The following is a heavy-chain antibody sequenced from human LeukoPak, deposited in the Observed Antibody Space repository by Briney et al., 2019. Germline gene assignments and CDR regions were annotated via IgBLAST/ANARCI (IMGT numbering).Heavy chain of an antibody. V-gene: IGHV3-53*01. CDR3: AREVRGYYFDY. D-gene: IGHD5-12*01. J-gene: IGHJ4*02. Sequence: PGGSLRLYCAASGFTVTSNYMTWVRQAPGKGLEWVSVISSGGNTYYADSVKGRFTISRDNSKNTVYLQMNGLRAEDTAVYYCAREVRGYYFDYWGQGTLVTASS. CDR2: ISSGGNT. CDR1: GFTVTSNY.